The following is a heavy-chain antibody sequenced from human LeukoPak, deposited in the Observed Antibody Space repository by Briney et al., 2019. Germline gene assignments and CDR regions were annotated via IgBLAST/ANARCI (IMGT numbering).Heavy chain of an antibody. CDR1: GDSINSLDL. J-gene: IGHJ4*02. V-gene: IGHV4-4*02. D-gene: IGHD3-22*01. CDR2: MYLSGTT. CDR3: AGLVGRYSSGLYYYYFDY. Sequence: PSGTLSLTCTVSGDSINSLDLWSWVRQPPGKGLEWIGEMYLSGTTHSNPSVKSRVTISIDKSKNQFFLNLSSVTAADTTVYYCAGLVGRYSSGLYYYYFDYWGQGTLVTVSS.